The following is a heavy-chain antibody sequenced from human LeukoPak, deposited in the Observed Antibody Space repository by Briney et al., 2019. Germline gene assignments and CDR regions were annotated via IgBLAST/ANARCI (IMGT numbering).Heavy chain of an antibody. CDR1: EFTVSSNY. CDR2: IYSGGST. D-gene: IGHD3-9*01. V-gene: IGHV3-53*01. J-gene: IGHJ4*02. CDR3: AKWGDYDILTGYYDSDY. Sequence: GGSLRLSCAASEFTVSSNYMSWVRQAPGKGLEWVSVIYSGGSTYYADSVKGRFTISRDNPKNTLYLQMNSLRAEDTAVYYCAKWGDYDILTGYYDSDYWGQGTLVTVSS.